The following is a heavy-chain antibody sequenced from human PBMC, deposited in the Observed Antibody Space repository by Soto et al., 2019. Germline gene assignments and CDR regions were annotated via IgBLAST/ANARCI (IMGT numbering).Heavy chain of an antibody. CDR1: GYTFTSYG. Sequence: GPPVKVSCKASGYTFTSYGISWVRQAPGQGLEWMGWISAYNGNTNYAQKLQGRVTMTTDTSTSTAYMELRSLRSDDTAVYYCASYTIFGVVGPGGMDVWGQGTTVTVSS. V-gene: IGHV1-18*04. CDR2: ISAYNGNT. J-gene: IGHJ6*02. CDR3: ASYTIFGVVGPGGMDV. D-gene: IGHD3-3*01.